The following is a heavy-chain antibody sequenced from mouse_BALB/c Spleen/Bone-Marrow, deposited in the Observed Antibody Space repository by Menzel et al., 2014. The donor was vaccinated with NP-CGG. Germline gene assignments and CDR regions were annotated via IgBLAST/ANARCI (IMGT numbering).Heavy chain of an antibody. D-gene: IGHD1-1*01. Sequence: EVQLVESGGGLVKPGGSLKLSCAASGFTFSSYTTSWVRLTPETRLEGVAYISNGGGITYYSDTVKGRFTISRDNAKNSLYLQMNSLKSEDTSMYDCARLYGSGFFYFDYWGQGTTLTVSS. CDR1: GFTFSSYT. CDR3: ARLYGSGFFYFDY. CDR2: ISNGGGIT. V-gene: IGHV5-12-2*01. J-gene: IGHJ2*01.